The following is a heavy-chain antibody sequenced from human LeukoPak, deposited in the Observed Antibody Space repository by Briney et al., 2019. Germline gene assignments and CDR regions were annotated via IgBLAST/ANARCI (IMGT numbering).Heavy chain of an antibody. D-gene: IGHD3-22*01. CDR3: ARVRMYYYDSSGYTNYFDY. J-gene: IGHJ4*02. CDR2: IYYSGST. Sequence: SETLSLTCTVSGGSISSGGYYWSWIRQHPGKGLEWIGYIYYSGSTYYNPSLKSRVTISVDTSKNQFSLKLSSVTAADTAVYYCARVRMYYYDSSGYTNYFDYWGQGTLVTVSS. V-gene: IGHV4-31*03. CDR1: GGSISSGGYY.